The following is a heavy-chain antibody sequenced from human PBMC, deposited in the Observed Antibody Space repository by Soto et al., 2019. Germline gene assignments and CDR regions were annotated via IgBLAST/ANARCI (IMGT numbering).Heavy chain of an antibody. J-gene: IGHJ3*02. V-gene: IGHV3-21*01. CDR1: GFIFSSYS. Sequence: EVQLVESGGGLVKPGGSLRLSCAASGFIFSSYSMNWVRQAPGKGLEWISSVSSTGSFIDYTDSLKGRFTISRDNAKSSLSLQMNSLRAEDTALYYCARETNPYTTSSHALDIWGQGTMVTVSS. D-gene: IGHD6-6*01. CDR2: VSSTGSFI. CDR3: ARETNPYTTSSHALDI.